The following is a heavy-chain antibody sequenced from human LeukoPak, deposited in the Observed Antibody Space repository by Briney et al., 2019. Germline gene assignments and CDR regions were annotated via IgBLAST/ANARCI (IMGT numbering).Heavy chain of an antibody. CDR2: IIPIFGTA. CDR1: GGTFSSYA. V-gene: IGHV1-69*06. CDR3: ARDGGYSYGYAGYYYSYMDV. D-gene: IGHD5-18*01. J-gene: IGHJ6*03. Sequence: SVKVSCKASGGTFSSYAISWVRQAPGQGLEWMGGIIPIFGTANYAQKFQGRVTITADKSTSTAYMELSSLRSEDTAVYYCARDGGYSYGYAGYYYSYMDVWGKGTTVTVSS.